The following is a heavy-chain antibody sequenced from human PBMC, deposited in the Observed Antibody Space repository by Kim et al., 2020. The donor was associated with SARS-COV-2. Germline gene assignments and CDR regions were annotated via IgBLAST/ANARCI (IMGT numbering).Heavy chain of an antibody. Sequence: SETLSLTCSVSDGSISNHYWSWIRQPPGKGLEWIGYVYYSGYTSYSPSLRSRVTISVDNAKNQFSLRLSSVTAADTAVYYCARGNDDYAYFDYCGRGTLVTVSS. CDR1: DGSISNHY. D-gene: IGHD4-17*01. CDR3: ARGNDDYAYFDY. J-gene: IGHJ4*02. V-gene: IGHV4-59*11. CDR2: VYYSGYT.